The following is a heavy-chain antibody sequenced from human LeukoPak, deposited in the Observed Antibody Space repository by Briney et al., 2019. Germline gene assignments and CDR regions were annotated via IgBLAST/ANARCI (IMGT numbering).Heavy chain of an antibody. J-gene: IGHJ6*03. CDR2: IYYSGST. CDR1: GGPISSYY. Sequence: SETLSLTCTVSGGPISSYYWSWIRQPPGKGLEWIGYIYYSGSTNYNPSLKSRVTISVDTSKNQFSLKLSSVTAADTAVYYCARVYSSSWYSYYYYMDVWGKGTTVTISS. D-gene: IGHD6-13*01. CDR3: ARVYSSSWYSYYYYMDV. V-gene: IGHV4-59*01.